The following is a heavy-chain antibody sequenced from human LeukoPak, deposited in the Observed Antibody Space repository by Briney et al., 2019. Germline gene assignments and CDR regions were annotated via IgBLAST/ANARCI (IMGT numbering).Heavy chain of an antibody. J-gene: IGHJ6*03. Sequence: GASVKVSCKAFGYTFSDYDVNWVRQAPGQGLEWMGWMNPTSGDTGYAQKFQGRVTMTRSMSRNTAYMELSRLRSEDTAVYFCARVVMKAFYYYYMDVWGKGTTIIISS. D-gene: IGHD2-21*01. V-gene: IGHV1-8*01. CDR1: GYTFSDYD. CDR3: ARVVMKAFYYYYMDV. CDR2: MNPTSGDT.